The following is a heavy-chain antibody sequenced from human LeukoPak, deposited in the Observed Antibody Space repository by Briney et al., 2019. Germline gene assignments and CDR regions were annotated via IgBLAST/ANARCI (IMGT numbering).Heavy chain of an antibody. CDR3: ASMDIVVVPPGDY. D-gene: IGHD2-2*03. J-gene: IGHJ4*02. V-gene: IGHV4-61*02. Sequence: PSQTLSLTCTVSGDSISSGSYYWSWIRQPAGKGLEWIGRIYTSGSTNYNPSLKSRVTISVDTSKNQFSLKLSSVTAADTAMYYCASMDIVVVPPGDYWGQGTLVTVSS. CDR1: GDSISSGSYY. CDR2: IYTSGST.